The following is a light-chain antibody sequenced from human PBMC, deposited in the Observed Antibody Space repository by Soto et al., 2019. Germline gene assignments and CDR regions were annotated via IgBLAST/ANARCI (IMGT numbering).Light chain of an antibody. CDR3: HQSSSTPLT. V-gene: IGKV1-39*01. Sequence: DVQMTQSPSSLSASVGDSVTITCRASQTVFNHLSWFHQRPGKGPKLLIYDSSSLRAGVPSRFSGSGYGTDFTLTISTVQPEDSAIYFCHQSSSTPLTFGGGTRVEVK. CDR2: DSS. J-gene: IGKJ4*01. CDR1: QTVFNH.